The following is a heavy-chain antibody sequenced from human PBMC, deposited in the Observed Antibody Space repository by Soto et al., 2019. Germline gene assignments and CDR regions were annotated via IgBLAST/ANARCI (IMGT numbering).Heavy chain of an antibody. V-gene: IGHV3-11*01. D-gene: IGHD3-3*01. CDR2: IDTSGTKI. CDR1: GYTFSDYY. Sequence: QVQLVESGGDLVKPGGSLRLSCAASGYTFSDYYMSWIRQAPGKGLEWISYIDTSGTKIYYADSVKGRFTITRDNAKNSLYLEMNSLRDEDTAVYYWASHYDMWSGYLSPVDYWGQGTLVTVSS. CDR3: ASHYDMWSGYLSPVDY. J-gene: IGHJ4*02.